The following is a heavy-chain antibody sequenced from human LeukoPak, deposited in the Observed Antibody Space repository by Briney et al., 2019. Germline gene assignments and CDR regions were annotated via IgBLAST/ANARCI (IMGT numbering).Heavy chain of an antibody. J-gene: IGHJ3*02. D-gene: IGHD3-3*01. CDR1: GGSISSGSYY. CDR2: IYTSGST. V-gene: IGHV4-61*02. Sequence: KPSETLSLTCTVSGGSISSGSYYWSWIRQPAGKGLEWIGRIYTSGSTNYNPSLKSRVTISVDTSKNQFSLKLSSVTAADTAVYYCARPSRRFLEWLSPKTDDAFDIWGQGTMVTVSS. CDR3: ARPSRRFLEWLSPKTDDAFDI.